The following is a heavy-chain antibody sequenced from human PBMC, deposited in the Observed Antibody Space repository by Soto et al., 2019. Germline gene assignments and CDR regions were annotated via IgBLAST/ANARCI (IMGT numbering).Heavy chain of an antibody. J-gene: IGHJ4*02. CDR2: IYYSGST. V-gene: IGHV4-59*01. CDR3: AGAGEWLAFDY. Sequence: PSETLSLTCTVSGGSISSYYWSWIRQPPGKGLEWIGYIYYSGSTNYNPSLKSRVIISVDTSKNQFSLKLSSVTAADTAVYYCAGAGEWLAFDYWGQGTLVTVSS. CDR1: GGSISSYY. D-gene: IGHD6-19*01.